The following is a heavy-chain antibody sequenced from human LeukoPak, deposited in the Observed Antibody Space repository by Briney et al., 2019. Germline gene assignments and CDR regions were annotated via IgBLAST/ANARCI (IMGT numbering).Heavy chain of an antibody. CDR2: IIPILGIA. V-gene: IGHV1-69*04. CDR3: ARDGSRDGYNVYYYYGMDV. J-gene: IGHJ6*02. Sequence: SVKVSCKASGGTFSSYAISWVRQAPGQGLEWMGRIIPILGIANYAQKFQGRVTITADKSTSTAYMELSSLRSEDTAVYYCARDGSRDGYNVYYYYGMDVWGQGTTVTVSS. D-gene: IGHD5-24*01. CDR1: GGTFSSYA.